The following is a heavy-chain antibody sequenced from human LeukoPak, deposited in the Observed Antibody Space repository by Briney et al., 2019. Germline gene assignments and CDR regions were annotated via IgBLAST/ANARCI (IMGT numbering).Heavy chain of an antibody. V-gene: IGHV5-51*01. Sequence: AGESLEISFKGSGXSFTSYCIGWVRQMPGKGLEWMGIIYPGASDTRYSPSFQGQVTISADKSISTAYLQWSSLKASDTAMYYCARRGYCSGGSCHSAHFDYWGQGTLVTVSS. CDR3: ARRGYCSGGSCHSAHFDY. CDR1: GXSFTSYC. D-gene: IGHD2-15*01. J-gene: IGHJ4*02. CDR2: IYPGASDT.